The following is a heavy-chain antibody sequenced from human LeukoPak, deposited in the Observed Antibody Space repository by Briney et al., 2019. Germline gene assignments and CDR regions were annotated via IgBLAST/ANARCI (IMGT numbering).Heavy chain of an antibody. CDR3: ARDGGYWYFDL. Sequence: PGGSLRLSCAASGFTFSTYVMNWFRQAPGKGLEWVSTISVGAEYIFYADSVKGRFTISRDNSKNTLYLQMNSLRAEDTAVYYCARDGGYWYFDLWGRGTLVTVSS. CDR2: ISVGAEYI. CDR1: GFTFSTYV. J-gene: IGHJ2*01. V-gene: IGHV3-23*01. D-gene: IGHD2-15*01.